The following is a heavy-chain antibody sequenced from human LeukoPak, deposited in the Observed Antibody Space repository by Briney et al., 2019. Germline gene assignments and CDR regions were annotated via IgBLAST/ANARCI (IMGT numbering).Heavy chain of an antibody. J-gene: IGHJ4*02. Sequence: ASVKVSCKASGYTFTSYYMHWARQAPGQGLEWMGIINPSGGSTSYAQKFQGRVTMTRDMSTSIVYMELSSLRSEDTAVYYCARDPGSMVPDYWGQGTLVTVSS. CDR1: GYTFTSYY. D-gene: IGHD2/OR15-2a*01. V-gene: IGHV1-46*01. CDR2: INPSGGST. CDR3: ARDPGSMVPDY.